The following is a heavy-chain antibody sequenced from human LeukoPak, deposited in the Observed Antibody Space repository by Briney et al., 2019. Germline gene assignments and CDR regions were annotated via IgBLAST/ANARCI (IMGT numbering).Heavy chain of an antibody. Sequence: SETLSLTCTVSGGSISSYYWSWIRQPPGKGLEWIGYIYYSGSTNYNPSLKSRVTISVDTSKNQFSLKLSSVTAADTAVYYCAKSLYDFWSGPPHWYFDLWGRGTLVTVSS. V-gene: IGHV4-59*01. D-gene: IGHD3-3*01. CDR2: IYYSGST. CDR3: AKSLYDFWSGPPHWYFDL. CDR1: GGSISSYY. J-gene: IGHJ2*01.